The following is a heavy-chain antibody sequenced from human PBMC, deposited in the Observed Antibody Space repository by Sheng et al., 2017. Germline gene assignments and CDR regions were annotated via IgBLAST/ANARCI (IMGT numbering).Heavy chain of an antibody. CDR2: INSDGSTT. Sequence: EVQLVESGGGLVQPGGSLRLSCAASGLTLSGYWMHWVRQVPGKGLVWVSRINSDGSTTNYADSVKGRFTVSRDNAKNTLYLQMTSLRDEDTAVYYCGRPYSSSWYVVDYWGQGTLGHRL. V-gene: IGHV3-74*01. CDR3: GRPYSSSWYVVDY. CDR1: GLTLSGYW. D-gene: IGHD6-13*01. J-gene: IGHJ4*02.